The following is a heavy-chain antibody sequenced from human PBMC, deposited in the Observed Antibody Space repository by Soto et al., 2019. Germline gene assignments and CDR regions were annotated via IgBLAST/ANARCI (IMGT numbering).Heavy chain of an antibody. D-gene: IGHD4-17*01. Sequence: QVQLVQSGAEVKKPGSSVKVSCKASGGTFSSYAISWVRQAPGQGLEWMGGIIPIFGTANYAQKFQGRVTINXDXYTSTAYMELSSLRSDDTAVYYCARERVDYGDAFDIWGQGTMVTVSS. V-gene: IGHV1-69*05. CDR2: IIPIFGTA. J-gene: IGHJ3*02. CDR3: ARERVDYGDAFDI. CDR1: GGTFSSYA.